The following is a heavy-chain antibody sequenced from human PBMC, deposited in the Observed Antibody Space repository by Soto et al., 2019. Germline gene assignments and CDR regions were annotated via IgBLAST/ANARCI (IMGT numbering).Heavy chain of an antibody. V-gene: IGHV3-23*01. D-gene: IGHD6-13*01. Sequence: PGGSLRLSCAASGFTFGDYAMSWVRQAPGKGLEWVSVLSGGSLSTYSADSVKGRFTISRDNSRNTLYLQMNSLRAEDTAVYYCAKNGGSWYFFDYWGQGTLVTVSS. J-gene: IGHJ4*02. CDR3: AKNGGSWYFFDY. CDR2: LSGGSLST. CDR1: GFTFGDYA.